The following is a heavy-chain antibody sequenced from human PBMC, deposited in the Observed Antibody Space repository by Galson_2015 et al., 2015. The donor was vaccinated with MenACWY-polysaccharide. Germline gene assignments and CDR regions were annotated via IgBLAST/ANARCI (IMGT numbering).Heavy chain of an antibody. J-gene: IGHJ3*02. D-gene: IGHD5-18*01. CDR1: GFTFSTYE. V-gene: IGHV3-48*03. Sequence: SLRLSCAASGFTFSTYEMNWVRQSPEKGLQWIAYISGGGAMSHHADSLKGRITLSRDKAQDSLYLEMNSLTAEDMGLYYCARDRGSYDAYDIWGQGTVVTVSS. CDR2: ISGGGAMS. CDR3: ARDRGSYDAYDI.